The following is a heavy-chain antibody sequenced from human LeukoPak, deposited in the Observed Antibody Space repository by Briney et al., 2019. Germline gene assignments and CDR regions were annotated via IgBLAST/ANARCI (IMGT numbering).Heavy chain of an antibody. Sequence: EGSLRLSCAASGFTFTFSDYWMHWVRQAPGKGLEWVAVIWYDGSNKYYADSVKGRFTISRDNSKNTLYLQMNSLRAEDTAVCYCARGFAINYYDSSGYLHWGQGTLVTVSS. J-gene: IGHJ4*02. CDR3: ARGFAINYYDSSGYLH. CDR2: IWYDGSNK. V-gene: IGHV3-33*08. CDR1: GFTFTFSDYW. D-gene: IGHD3-22*01.